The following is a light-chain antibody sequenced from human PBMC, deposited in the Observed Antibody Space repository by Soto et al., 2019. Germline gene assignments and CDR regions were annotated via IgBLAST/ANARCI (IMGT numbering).Light chain of an antibody. V-gene: IGKV4-1*01. Sequence: DIVMTQSPDSLAVSLGERATINCKSSQSVLYSSNNKNYLAWYQQKPGQPPKLLIYWASTRESGVPDRFSGSGSGTDFTLTISSLQAEDVAVYYCQQYYRTPVSTFGGGTKVEIK. J-gene: IGKJ4*01. CDR2: WAS. CDR3: QQYYRTPVST. CDR1: QSVLYSSNNKNY.